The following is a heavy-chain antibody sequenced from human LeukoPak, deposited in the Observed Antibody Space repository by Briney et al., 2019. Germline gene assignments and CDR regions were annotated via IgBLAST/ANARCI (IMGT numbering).Heavy chain of an antibody. CDR3: AKGAVAGTWDNFDY. V-gene: IGHV3-9*01. Sequence: GGSLRLSCAASGFTFADYAMHWVRQAPGKGLEWVSGISWNSGSIGYADSVKGRFTISRDNAKNSLYLQMNSLRAEDTALYYCAKGAVAGTWDNFDYWGQGTLVTVSS. CDR1: GFTFADYA. D-gene: IGHD6-19*01. J-gene: IGHJ4*02. CDR2: ISWNSGSI.